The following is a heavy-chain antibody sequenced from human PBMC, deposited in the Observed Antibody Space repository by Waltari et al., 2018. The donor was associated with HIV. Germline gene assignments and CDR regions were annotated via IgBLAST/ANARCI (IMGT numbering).Heavy chain of an antibody. J-gene: IGHJ4*02. CDR1: GFTFSSYA. CDR2: IGISSPTI. Sequence: EVQLVESGGGLVQPGGSLRLSCAASGFTFSSYAMNWVRQAPGKGLGWVSEIGISSPTINYADSVKGLLAISRDNAKNLLYLQMSSLRAEDTAVYFCARERFGSSYFGYWGQGTLVTVSS. CDR3: ARERFGSSYFGY. V-gene: IGHV3-48*04. D-gene: IGHD6-6*01.